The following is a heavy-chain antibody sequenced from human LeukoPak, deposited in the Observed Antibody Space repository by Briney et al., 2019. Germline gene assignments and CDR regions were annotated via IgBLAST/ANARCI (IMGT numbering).Heavy chain of an antibody. CDR3: TRPDWATGSYDEF. Sequence: GGSLRLSSTASGFTFSNYWMHWVRQAPGKGLMWVSRIKSDGTSTTYADSVKGRFTISRDNAKSTLFLPMTGLRVEDTAMYYCTRPDWATGSYDEFWGQGTRVTVSS. CDR1: GFTFSNYW. CDR2: IKSDGTST. J-gene: IGHJ4*02. V-gene: IGHV3-74*03. D-gene: IGHD1-26*01.